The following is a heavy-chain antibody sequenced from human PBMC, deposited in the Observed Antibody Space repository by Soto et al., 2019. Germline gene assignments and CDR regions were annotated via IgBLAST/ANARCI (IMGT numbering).Heavy chain of an antibody. V-gene: IGHV3-23*01. CDR1: GFTFSSYA. D-gene: IGHD6-13*01. CDR3: AKSTGYSSTHPFDY. CDR2: VSGGGGNT. J-gene: IGHJ4*02. Sequence: VQLLESGGGLVQPGGSLRLSCAASGFTFSSYAMSWVRQAPGKGLEWVSAVSGGGGNTYYADSVKGRFTISRDNSKNTLYLQMNSLRAEDTAVYYCAKSTGYSSTHPFDYWGQGTLVTVSS.